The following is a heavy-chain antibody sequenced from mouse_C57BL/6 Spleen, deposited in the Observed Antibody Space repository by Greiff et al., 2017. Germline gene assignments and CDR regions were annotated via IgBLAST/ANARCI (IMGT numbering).Heavy chain of an antibody. J-gene: IGHJ4*01. CDR2: IHPNSGST. Sequence: VQLQQSGAELVKPGASVKLSCKASGYTFTSYWMHWVKQRPGQGLEWIGMIHPNSGSTNYNEKFKSKATLTVDKSSSTAYMQLSSLTSEDSAVYYCARWRDYDDAMDYWGQGTSVTVSS. V-gene: IGHV1-64*01. CDR3: ARWRDYDDAMDY. CDR1: GYTFTSYW. D-gene: IGHD1-1*01.